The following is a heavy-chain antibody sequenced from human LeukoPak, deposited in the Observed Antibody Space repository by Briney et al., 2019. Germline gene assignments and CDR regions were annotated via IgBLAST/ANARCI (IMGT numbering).Heavy chain of an antibody. J-gene: IGHJ6*03. CDR3: ARVGSDEAYYYYMDV. V-gene: IGHV1-18*01. Sequence: ASVRVSCKASGYTFTSYGISWVRQAPGQGLEWMGWISAYNGNTNYAQKLQGRVTMTTDTSTSTAYMELRSLRSDDTAVYYCARVGSDEAYYYYMDVWGKGTTVTVSS. D-gene: IGHD2-21*02. CDR1: GYTFTSYG. CDR2: ISAYNGNT.